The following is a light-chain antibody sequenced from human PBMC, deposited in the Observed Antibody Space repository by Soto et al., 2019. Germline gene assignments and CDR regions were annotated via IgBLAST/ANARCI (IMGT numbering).Light chain of an antibody. CDR2: VNN. J-gene: IGLJ3*02. V-gene: IGLV1-47*01. CDR3: ATWDDSLSGRV. Sequence: QSVLTQPPSASGTPGQRVTISCSGSSSNIGSNYVYWYQQLPGTAPKLLISVNNQRPSGVPDRFSGSKSGTSASLASSGLRXXXXXXXXCATWDDSLSGRVFGGGTKLTVL. CDR1: SSNIGSNY.